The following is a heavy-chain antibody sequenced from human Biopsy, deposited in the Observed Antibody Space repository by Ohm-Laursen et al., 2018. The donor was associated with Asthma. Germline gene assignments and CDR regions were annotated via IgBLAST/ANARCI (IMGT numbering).Heavy chain of an antibody. D-gene: IGHD3-22*01. CDR1: GDSITRGGCC. Sequence: TLSLTCTVSGDSITRGGCCWNWIRQHPGKGPEWIGYIHHSGTSYFNPSLKSRVSFSRDTSKNQFFLRLSSVTAADTAMYYCARIPRRSGSYFVDYWGQGTLVTVSS. V-gene: IGHV4-31*03. CDR2: IHHSGTS. CDR3: ARIPRRSGSYFVDY. J-gene: IGHJ4*02.